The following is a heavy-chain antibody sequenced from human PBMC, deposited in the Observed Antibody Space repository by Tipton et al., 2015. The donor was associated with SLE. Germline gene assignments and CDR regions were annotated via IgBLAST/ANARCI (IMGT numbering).Heavy chain of an antibody. Sequence: TLSLTCTVSGGSISSYYWSWIRQPPGKGLEWIGSIYHSGSTNYNPSLQSRVTISVDTSKNQFSLKLSSVTAADTAVYYCARVGWELKDYYYMDVWGKGTTVTVSS. V-gene: IGHV4-59*01. CDR2: IYHSGST. CDR3: ARVGWELKDYYYMDV. D-gene: IGHD1-26*01. J-gene: IGHJ6*03. CDR1: GGSISSYY.